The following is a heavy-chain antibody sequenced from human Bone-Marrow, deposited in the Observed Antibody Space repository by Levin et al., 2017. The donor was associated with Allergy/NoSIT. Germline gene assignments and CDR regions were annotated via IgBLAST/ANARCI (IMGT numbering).Heavy chain of an antibody. CDR3: VKDKSDDGAYWYLDL. CDR2: ISWNSASI. Sequence: GGSLRLSCAASGFTFGDYAMHWVRQAPGKGLEWVSAISWNSASIAYAASVKGRFTASRDNAKKSLYLEMNSLRPEDTALYYCVKDKSDDGAYWYLDLWGRGTLVTVSS. CDR1: GFTFGDYA. V-gene: IGHV3-9*01. J-gene: IGHJ2*01.